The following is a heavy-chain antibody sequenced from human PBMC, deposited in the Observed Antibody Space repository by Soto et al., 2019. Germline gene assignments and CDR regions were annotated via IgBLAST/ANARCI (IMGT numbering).Heavy chain of an antibody. Sequence: SETLSLTCTVSGGSISSSSYYWGWIRQPPGKGLEWIGSIYYSGSTYYNPSLKSRVTISVDTSKNQFSLKLSSVTAADTAVYYCARHNRKKPREDIVVVPAADWFDPWGQGTLVTVSS. J-gene: IGHJ5*02. V-gene: IGHV4-39*01. D-gene: IGHD2-2*01. CDR3: ARHNRKKPREDIVVVPAADWFDP. CDR1: GGSISSSSYY. CDR2: IYYSGST.